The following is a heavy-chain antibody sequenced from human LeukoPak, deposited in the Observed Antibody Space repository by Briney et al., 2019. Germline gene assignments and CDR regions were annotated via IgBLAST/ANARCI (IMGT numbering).Heavy chain of an antibody. CDR3: AKGSRGYTNYYFDY. V-gene: IGHV3-23*01. D-gene: IGHD2-2*02. J-gene: IGHJ4*02. CDR1: GFSFSGYA. Sequence: PGGSLRLSCASSGFSFSGYAMIWVRQAPGKGLELVSTISGSGASTFYADSVRGRFITSKDIPSNIVYLQMNSLRAEDTAVYYCAKGSRGYTNYYFDYWGQGTLVPVSS. CDR2: ISGSGAST.